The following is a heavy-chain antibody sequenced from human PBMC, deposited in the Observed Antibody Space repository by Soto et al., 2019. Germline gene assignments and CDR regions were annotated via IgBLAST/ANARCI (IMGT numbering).Heavy chain of an antibody. CDR1: GGSISSYY. CDR2: IYYSGST. CDR3: ARERPDGSRLDP. J-gene: IGHJ5*02. Sequence: SGTLSLTFTVSGGSISSYYWGWIPQPPGKGLEWIGYIYYSGSTYYNPSLKSRVTISVDTSKNQFSLKLSSVTAADTAVYYCARERPDGSRLDPWGQGTLVTVSS. V-gene: IGHV4-59*12. D-gene: IGHD6-13*01.